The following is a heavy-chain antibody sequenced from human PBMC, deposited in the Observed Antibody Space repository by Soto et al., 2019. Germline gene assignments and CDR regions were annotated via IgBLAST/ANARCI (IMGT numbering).Heavy chain of an antibody. V-gene: IGHV4-39*01. CDR3: APLSVSLSGPYGIHV. Sequence: SETLSLTCSVSGYSVSSSDYYWAWLRQPPGKGLERIGSMLYSGLTYYNPSLRSRVTLSVDTSKDQFSVRLNSVTASDTAVYYCAPLSVSLSGPYGIHVWGQGTTVTVSS. D-gene: IGHD2-15*01. J-gene: IGHJ6*02. CDR1: GYSVSSSDYY. CDR2: MLYSGLT.